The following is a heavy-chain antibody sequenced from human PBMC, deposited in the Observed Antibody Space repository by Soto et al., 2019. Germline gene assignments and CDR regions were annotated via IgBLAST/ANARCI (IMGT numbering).Heavy chain of an antibody. CDR3: AKDRMGYYYDSSGPNNWFDP. V-gene: IGHV3-23*01. Sequence: PGGSLRLSCAAYGFTFSSYAMSWVRQAPGKXLEWVSAISGSGGSTYYADSVKGRFTISRDNSKNTLYLQMNSLRAEDTAVYYCAKDRMGYYYDSSGPNNWFDPWGQGTLVTVSS. D-gene: IGHD3-22*01. CDR2: ISGSGGST. CDR1: GFTFSSYA. J-gene: IGHJ5*02.